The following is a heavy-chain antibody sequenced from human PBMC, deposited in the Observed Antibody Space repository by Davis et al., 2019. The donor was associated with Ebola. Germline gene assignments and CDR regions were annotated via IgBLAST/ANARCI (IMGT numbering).Heavy chain of an antibody. J-gene: IGHJ4*02. CDR1: GGTFSSYT. CDR3: ARGGELLWFGELLSPFDY. Sequence: SVKVSCKASGGTFSSYTISWVRQAPGQGLEWMGRIIPILGIANYAQKFQGRVTMTRNTSISTAYMELSSLRSEDTAVYYCARGGELLWFGELLSPFDYWGQGTLVTVSS. D-gene: IGHD3-10*01. V-gene: IGHV1-69*02. CDR2: IIPILGIA.